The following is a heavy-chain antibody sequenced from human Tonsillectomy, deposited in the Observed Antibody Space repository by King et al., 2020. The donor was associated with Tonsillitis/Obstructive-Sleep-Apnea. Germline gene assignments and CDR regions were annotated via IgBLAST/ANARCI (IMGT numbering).Heavy chain of an antibody. CDR1: GFTFDDYG. J-gene: IGHJ4*02. CDR3: ARDGGGSGSSENDY. D-gene: IGHD1-26*01. CDR2: INWNGGST. Sequence: LQLVQSGGGVVRPGGSLRLSCAASGFTFDDYGMSWVRQAPGKGLEWVSGINWNGGSTGYADSVKGRFTISRDNAKNSLYLQMNSLRAEDTALYHCARDGGGSGSSENDYWGQGTLVTVSS. V-gene: IGHV3-20*01.